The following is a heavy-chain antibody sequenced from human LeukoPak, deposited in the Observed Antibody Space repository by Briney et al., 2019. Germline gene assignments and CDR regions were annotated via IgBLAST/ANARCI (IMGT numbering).Heavy chain of an antibody. Sequence: SETLSLTCAVYGGSFSGYYWSWIRQPPGKGLEWIGEINHSGSTNYNPSLKSRVTISVDTSKNQFSLKLSSVTAADTAVYYCARFRDTGDWFDPWGQGTLSPSPQ. CDR2: INHSGST. D-gene: IGHD1-14*01. CDR1: GGSFSGYY. J-gene: IGHJ5*02. CDR3: ARFRDTGDWFDP. V-gene: IGHV4-34*01.